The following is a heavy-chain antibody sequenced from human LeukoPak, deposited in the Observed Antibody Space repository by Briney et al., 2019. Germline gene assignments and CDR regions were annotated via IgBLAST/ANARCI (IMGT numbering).Heavy chain of an antibody. CDR2: ISWNSGSI. V-gene: IGHV3-9*03. CDR3: AKDDCSSTSCQIDY. Sequence: GRSVRLSCAASGFTFDDYAMHWVRQAPGKGLEWVSGISWNSGSIGYADSVKGRFTISRDNAKNSLYLQMNSLRAEDMALYYCAKDDCSSTSCQIDYWGQGTLVTVSS. CDR1: GFTFDDYA. D-gene: IGHD2-2*01. J-gene: IGHJ4*02.